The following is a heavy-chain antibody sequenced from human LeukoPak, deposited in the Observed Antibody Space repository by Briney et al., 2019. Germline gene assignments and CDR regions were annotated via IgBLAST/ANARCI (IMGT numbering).Heavy chain of an antibody. Sequence: ASVKVSCEASGYTFTSYGISWVRQAPGQGLEWMGCINPNSGGSKYAQKLQGRVTMTTDTSTSTAYMELRSLISDDTAVYYCARDQGYGGRKGYYYYYMDVWGKGTTVTVSS. J-gene: IGHJ6*03. CDR1: GYTFTSYG. D-gene: IGHD4-23*01. V-gene: IGHV1-18*01. CDR3: ARDQGYGGRKGYYYYYMDV. CDR2: INPNSGGS.